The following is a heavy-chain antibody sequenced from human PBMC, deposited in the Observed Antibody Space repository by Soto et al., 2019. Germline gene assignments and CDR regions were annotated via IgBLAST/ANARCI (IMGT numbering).Heavy chain of an antibody. Sequence: SVKVSCKASGGSFGNSAINWVRQTPGQGLEWLGGFIPVYRTPNYAQKFQGRVTITADESTGTAYMTLSSLASDDTAVYYCATGVIWIGYFTVDSWGQGTRVTVSS. CDR2: FIPVYRTP. D-gene: IGHD3-3*01. CDR3: ATGVIWIGYFTVDS. J-gene: IGHJ4*02. V-gene: IGHV1-69*13. CDR1: GGSFGNSA.